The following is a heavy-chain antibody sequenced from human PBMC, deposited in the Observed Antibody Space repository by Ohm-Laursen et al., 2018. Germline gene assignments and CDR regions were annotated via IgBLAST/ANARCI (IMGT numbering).Heavy chain of an antibody. D-gene: IGHD5-12*01. Sequence: RSLRLSCAASGFTFNDYAMHWVRQAPGKGLEWVSGISWNSGSIGYADSVKGRFTISRDNAKNSLYLQMNSLGAEDTALYYCAKDINAYSGYDHLYYYYGMDVWGRGTTVTVSS. CDR2: ISWNSGSI. CDR1: GFTFNDYA. J-gene: IGHJ6*02. V-gene: IGHV3-9*01. CDR3: AKDINAYSGYDHLYYYYGMDV.